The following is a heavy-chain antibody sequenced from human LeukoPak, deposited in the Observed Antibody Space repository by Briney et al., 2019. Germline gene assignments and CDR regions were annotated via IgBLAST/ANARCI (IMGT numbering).Heavy chain of an antibody. J-gene: IGHJ5*02. CDR3: ARDTPGETRGYCSGGSCPYNWFDP. V-gene: IGHV1-46*01. CDR2: INPSGGST. Sequence: ASVKVSCKASGYTFTSYYMHWVRQAPGQGREWMGIINPSGGSTSYAQKFQGRVTMTRDTSPSTVYMELSSLRSEDTAVYYCARDTPGETRGYCSGGSCPYNWFDPWGQGTLVTVSS. D-gene: IGHD2-15*01. CDR1: GYTFTSYY.